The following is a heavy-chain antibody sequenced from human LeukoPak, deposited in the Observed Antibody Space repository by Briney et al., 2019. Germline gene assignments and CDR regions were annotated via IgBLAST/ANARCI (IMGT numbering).Heavy chain of an antibody. CDR3: AKDKDYDILTGLDY. J-gene: IGHJ4*02. D-gene: IGHD3-9*01. CDR1: GFNFSSYG. Sequence: PGRSLRLSCAASGFNFSSYGMHWVRQAPGKGLEWVAVISYDGSNKYYADSVKGRFTISRDNSKNTLYLQMNSLRAEDTAVYYCAKDKDYDILTGLDYWGQGTLVTVSS. V-gene: IGHV3-30*18. CDR2: ISYDGSNK.